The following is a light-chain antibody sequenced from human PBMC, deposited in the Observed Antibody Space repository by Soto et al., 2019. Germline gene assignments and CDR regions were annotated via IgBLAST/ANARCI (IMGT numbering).Light chain of an antibody. CDR2: DTD. V-gene: IGLV1-51*01. CDR3: VTWDGKV. J-gene: IGLJ3*02. CDR1: SSNIGSNY. Sequence: QSVLTQPPSVSAAPGQKVTISYSGSSSNIGSNYVSWYQQFPGTAPRVLIYDTDKRPSGIPDRFSGSKSDTSATLAITGLQTGDEANYYCVTWDGKVFGGGTKLTVL.